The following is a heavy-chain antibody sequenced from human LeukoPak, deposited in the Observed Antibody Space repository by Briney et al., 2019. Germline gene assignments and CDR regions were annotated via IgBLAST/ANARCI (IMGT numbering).Heavy chain of an antibody. CDR1: GFTFSSYS. CDR3: ARELSSIIVNH. Sequence: GGSLRLSCAASGFTFSSYSMNWVSQAPGKGLEWVSSISSSSSYIYYVDSVKGRFTISRDNAKNSLYLQMNSLRAEDTAVYYCARELSSIIVNHWGQGTLVTVSS. D-gene: IGHD2-21*01. CDR2: ISSSSSYI. V-gene: IGHV3-21*01. J-gene: IGHJ5*02.